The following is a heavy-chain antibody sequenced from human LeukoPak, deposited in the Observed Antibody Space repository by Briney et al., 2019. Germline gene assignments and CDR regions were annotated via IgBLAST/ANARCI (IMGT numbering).Heavy chain of an antibody. D-gene: IGHD4-17*01. CDR1: GFTLSSYE. Sequence: QTGGSLRLSCAASGFTLSSYEMNWVRQAPGKGLEWVSYISSSGSTIYYADSVKGRFTISRDNAKNSLYLQMNSLRAEDTAVYYCAREGALTVTKDAFDIWGQGTMVTVSS. CDR2: ISSSGSTI. V-gene: IGHV3-48*03. J-gene: IGHJ3*02. CDR3: AREGALTVTKDAFDI.